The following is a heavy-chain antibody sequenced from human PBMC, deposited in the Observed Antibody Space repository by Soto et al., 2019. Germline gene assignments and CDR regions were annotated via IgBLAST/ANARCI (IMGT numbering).Heavy chain of an antibody. Sequence: GGSLRLSCAASGFTFSSYAMSWVRQAPGKGLEWVSAISGSGGSTYYADSVKGRFTISRDNSKNTLYLQMNSLRAEDTAVYYCAKDRDFWSGNYYSYYGMDVWGQGTTVTVSS. CDR1: GFTFSSYA. J-gene: IGHJ6*02. CDR2: ISGSGGST. D-gene: IGHD3-3*01. V-gene: IGHV3-23*01. CDR3: AKDRDFWSGNYYSYYGMDV.